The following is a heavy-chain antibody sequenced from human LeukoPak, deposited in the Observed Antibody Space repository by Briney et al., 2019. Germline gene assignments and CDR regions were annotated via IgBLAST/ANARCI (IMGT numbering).Heavy chain of an antibody. Sequence: GGSLRLSCTASGFTFSSYGMCWVRQAPGKGLEWVSAIRGSGGTTYYADSVKGRFAISRDNSKSTLYLQMNSLRAEDTAAYYCAKDPRITTIVGLYYFDYWGQGTLVTVSS. V-gene: IGHV3-23*01. CDR3: AKDPRITTIVGLYYFDY. J-gene: IGHJ4*02. D-gene: IGHD3-22*01. CDR2: IRGSGGTT. CDR1: GFTFSSYG.